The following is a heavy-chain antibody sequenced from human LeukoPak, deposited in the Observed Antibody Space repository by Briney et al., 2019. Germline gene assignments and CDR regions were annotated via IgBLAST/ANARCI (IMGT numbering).Heavy chain of an antibody. CDR2: ISSSSSTI. CDR3: ARMGLWFGELSYFDY. D-gene: IGHD3-10*01. J-gene: IGHJ4*02. Sequence: PGGSLRLSCAASGFTFSSYSMNWVRQAPGKGLEWVSYISSSSSTIYYADSVKGRFTISRDNAKNSLYLQMNSLRAEDTAVYYCARMGLWFGELSYFDYWGQGTLVTVSS. CDR1: GFTFSSYS. V-gene: IGHV3-48*01.